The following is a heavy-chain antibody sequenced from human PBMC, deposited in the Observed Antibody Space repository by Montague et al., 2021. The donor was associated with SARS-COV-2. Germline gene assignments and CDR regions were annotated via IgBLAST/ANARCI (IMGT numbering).Heavy chain of an antibody. CDR1: GFPFNPYT. V-gene: IGHV3-23*01. CDR2: IFGSGAGP. Sequence: SLRLSGAASGFPFNPYTMTWVRQAPGKGLEWVSSIFGSGAGPYYSDSVXGRFTISRDNSKNTLYLQLHSLRAEDTAVYYCAKNGGSGSLVYWYFDLWGRGTPVAVSS. J-gene: IGHJ2*01. CDR3: AKNGGSGSLVYWYFDL. D-gene: IGHD2-8*01.